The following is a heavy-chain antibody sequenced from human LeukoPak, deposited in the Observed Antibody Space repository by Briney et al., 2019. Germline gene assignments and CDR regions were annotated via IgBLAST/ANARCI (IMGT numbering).Heavy chain of an antibody. Sequence: ASVKVSCKASGYTFTGYYMHWVRQAPGQGLEWMGWINPNSGGTNYAQKFQGRVTMTRDTSISTAYMELSRLRSDDTAVYYCASHLSGSYYEDGNYWGQGTLVTVSS. D-gene: IGHD1-26*01. CDR1: GYTFTGYY. CDR3: ASHLSGSYYEDGNY. V-gene: IGHV1-2*02. J-gene: IGHJ4*02. CDR2: INPNSGGT.